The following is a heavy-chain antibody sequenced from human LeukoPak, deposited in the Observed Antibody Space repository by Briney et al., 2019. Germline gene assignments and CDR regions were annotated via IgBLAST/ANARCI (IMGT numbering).Heavy chain of an antibody. CDR3: ARQETYYYDSSGYYFDY. CDR2: IYPGDSDT. Sequence: GESLKISCKGSGYSFTSYWIGWVRQMPGKGLEWMGIIYPGDSDTSYSPSFQGQVTISAGKSISTAYLQWSSLKASDTAMYYCARQETYYYDSSGYYFDYWGQGTLVTVSS. J-gene: IGHJ4*02. V-gene: IGHV5-51*01. D-gene: IGHD3-22*01. CDR1: GYSFTSYW.